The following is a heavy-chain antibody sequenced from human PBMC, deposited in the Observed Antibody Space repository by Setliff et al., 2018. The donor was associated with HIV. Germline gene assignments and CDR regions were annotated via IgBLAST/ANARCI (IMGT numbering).Heavy chain of an antibody. V-gene: IGHV1-69*10. CDR2: IIPILGIA. CDR3: ARDLTGEDAFDI. Sequence: SVKVSCKASGGTFSSYAISWVRQAPGQGLEWMGGIIPILGIANYAQKFQGRVTITADKSTSTAYMELSSLRSEDTAVYYCARDLTGEDAFDIWGQGTMVTVS. J-gene: IGHJ3*02. D-gene: IGHD7-27*01. CDR1: GGTFSSYA.